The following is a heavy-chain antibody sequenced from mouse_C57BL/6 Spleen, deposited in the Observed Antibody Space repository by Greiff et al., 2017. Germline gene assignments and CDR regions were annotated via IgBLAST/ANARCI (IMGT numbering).Heavy chain of an antibody. CDR2: IYPGDGDT. J-gene: IGHJ1*03. CDR3: ARSSYDYGLNV. D-gene: IGHD2-4*01. Sequence: VQLQQSGPELVKPGASVKTSCKASGYAFSSSWMNWVKQRPGKGLEWIGRIYPGDGDTNYNGKFKGKATLTADKSSSTAYMQLSSLTSEDSAVYFCARSSYDYGLNVWGTGTTVTVSS. V-gene: IGHV1-82*01. CDR1: GYAFSSSW.